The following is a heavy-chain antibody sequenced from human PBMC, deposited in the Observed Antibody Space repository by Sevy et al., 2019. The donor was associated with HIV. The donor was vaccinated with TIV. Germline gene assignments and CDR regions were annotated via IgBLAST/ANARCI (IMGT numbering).Heavy chain of an antibody. J-gene: IGHJ6*02. CDR3: IADPGYRGYDEEVINYYYYGMDV. V-gene: IGHV3-15*01. CDR1: GFTFSSAW. CDR2: IKSKTDGGTI. D-gene: IGHD5-12*01. Sequence: GGSLRLSCAASGFTFSSAWMSWVRLAPGKGLEWVGRIKSKTDGGTIDYAAPVKGRFTISREDSKNTLYLQMNSLKTEDTAVYYCIADPGYRGYDEEVINYYYYGMDVWGQGTTVTVSS.